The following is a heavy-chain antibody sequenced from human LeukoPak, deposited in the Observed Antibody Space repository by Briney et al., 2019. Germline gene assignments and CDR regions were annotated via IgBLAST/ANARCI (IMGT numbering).Heavy chain of an antibody. CDR2: INPSGGST. Sequence: ASVKVSCKAAGYTFTSYYMHWVRQAPGQGLEWMGIINPSGGSTSYARKFQGRVTMTRDTSTSTVYMELSSLRSEDTAVYYCARAYCSSTSCYSYYYYMDVWGKGTTVTVSS. CDR1: GYTFTSYY. J-gene: IGHJ6*03. V-gene: IGHV1-46*01. D-gene: IGHD2-2*01. CDR3: ARAYCSSTSCYSYYYYMDV.